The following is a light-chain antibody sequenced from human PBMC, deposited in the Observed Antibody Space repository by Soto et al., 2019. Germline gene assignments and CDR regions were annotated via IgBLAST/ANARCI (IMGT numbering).Light chain of an antibody. CDR1: SSDVGSYNY. CDR2: EVS. CDR3: SSYTSSSTL. V-gene: IGLV2-14*01. J-gene: IGLJ1*01. Sequence: QSALTQPASVSGSPGQSITISCTGTSSDVGSYNYVSWYQQHPGKAPKLMIHEVSDRPSGISSRFSGSKSGNTASLTISGLQTEDEADYYCSSYTSSSTLFGTGTKVTVL.